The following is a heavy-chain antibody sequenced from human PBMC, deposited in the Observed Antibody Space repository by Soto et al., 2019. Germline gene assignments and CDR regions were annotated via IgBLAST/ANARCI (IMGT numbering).Heavy chain of an antibody. J-gene: IGHJ4*02. Sequence: GSLRLSCAASGFTVSRDYMSWVRQAPGKGLEWVSVIYTGGSTYYADSVKGRFTFSRDNSKNTLYLQMNSLRAEDTAVYYCTVHYDSSLFDYWGQGTLVTVS. CDR1: GFTVSRDY. V-gene: IGHV3-53*01. D-gene: IGHD3-22*01. CDR2: IYTGGST. CDR3: TVHYDSSLFDY.